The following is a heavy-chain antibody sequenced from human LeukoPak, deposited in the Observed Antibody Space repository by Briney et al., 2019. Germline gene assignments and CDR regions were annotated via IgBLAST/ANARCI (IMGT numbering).Heavy chain of an antibody. CDR1: GYSFTSYW. V-gene: IGHV5-51*01. Sequence: GESLKISCKGSGYSFTSYWIGWVRQMPGKGLEWMGIIYPGDSDTRYSPSFQGQVTISADKSISTAYLQWSSLKASDTAMYYCARRGKYYYDSSGLYFDYWGQGTLVTVSS. CDR3: ARRGKYYYDSSGLYFDY. CDR2: IYPGDSDT. D-gene: IGHD3-22*01. J-gene: IGHJ4*02.